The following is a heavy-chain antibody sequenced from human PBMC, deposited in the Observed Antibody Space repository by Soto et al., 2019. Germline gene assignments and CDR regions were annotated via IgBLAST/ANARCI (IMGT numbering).Heavy chain of an antibody. D-gene: IGHD7-27*01. J-gene: IGHJ4*02. CDR2: IYYNGNT. CDR1: GGSISNYY. Sequence: QVQLQESGPGLVKPSETLSLTCSASGGSISNYYWSWIRQPPGKGLEWIGYIYYNGNTNYNPSLNSRVTMSVDTSRNQISLKLTTVTAADTAVYYCTRANWYSEYWGQGTLVTVSS. CDR3: TRANWYSEY. V-gene: IGHV4-59*01.